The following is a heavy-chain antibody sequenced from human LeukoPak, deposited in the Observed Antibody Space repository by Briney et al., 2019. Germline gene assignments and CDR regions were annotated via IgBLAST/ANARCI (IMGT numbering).Heavy chain of an antibody. D-gene: IGHD6-19*01. CDR2: INPSGGST. V-gene: IGHV1-46*01. J-gene: IGHJ1*01. CDR1: GYTFTSYY. CDR3: ARVLGIAVQLPIQH. Sequence: ASVKVSCKASGYTFTSYYMHWVRQAPGQGLEWMGIINPSGGSTSYAQKFQGRVTMTRDTSISTAYMELSSLRSDDTAVYYCARVLGIAVQLPIQHWGQGTLVTVSS.